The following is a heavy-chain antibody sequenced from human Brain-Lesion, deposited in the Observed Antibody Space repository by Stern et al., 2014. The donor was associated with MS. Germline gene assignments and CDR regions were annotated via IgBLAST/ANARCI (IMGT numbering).Heavy chain of an antibody. Sequence: QLQLQESGPGLVKPSGTLSLTCAASGGSISSGNWWSWVRQSPRERLEWIGEMYHSGITNSNPALESRVSISIDKSKNQFSLKVYSRTAADTAVYYCASNRGSGSFFDSWGQGSLVTVSS. CDR3: ASNRGSGSFFDS. J-gene: IGHJ4*02. CDR1: GGSISSGNW. CDR2: MYHSGIT. D-gene: IGHD1-26*01. V-gene: IGHV4-4*02.